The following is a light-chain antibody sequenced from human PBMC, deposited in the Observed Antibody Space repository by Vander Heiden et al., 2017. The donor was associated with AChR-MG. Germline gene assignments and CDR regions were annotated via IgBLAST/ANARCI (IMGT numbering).Light chain of an antibody. J-gene: IGLJ2*01. Sequence: SSALTQDPAVSVALGQTVRITCRGDSLRTYYASWYQQKPGQDPVLVIYGKNNRPSGIPDRFSGSSTGNTASLTITGAQAEEEADYYCNSRDSSDNHLVFGGGTKLTVL. CDR2: GKN. CDR3: NSRDSSDNHLV. CDR1: SLRTYY. V-gene: IGLV3-19*01.